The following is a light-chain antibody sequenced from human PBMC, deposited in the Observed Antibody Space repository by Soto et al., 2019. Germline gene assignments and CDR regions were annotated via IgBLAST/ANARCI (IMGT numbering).Light chain of an antibody. V-gene: IGKV3-15*01. Sequence: EIVMTQSPATLSVSPGERATLSCRASQSVSNNLVWYQQKPGQAPRLLIYGASTRATGIPARFSGSGSGTEFTLTISSMQSEDFAIYYCQQYNNWPRTLGQGNKVEL. CDR3: QQYNNWPRT. J-gene: IGKJ1*01. CDR1: QSVSNN. CDR2: GAS.